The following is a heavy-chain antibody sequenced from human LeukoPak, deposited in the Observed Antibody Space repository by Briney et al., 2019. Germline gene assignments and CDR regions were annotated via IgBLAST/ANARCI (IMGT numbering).Heavy chain of an antibody. J-gene: IGHJ3*02. CDR2: IYHSGST. CDR3: ARCGWYDGDAFDI. CDR1: GGSISSSNW. V-gene: IGHV4-4*02. Sequence: SETLSLTCAVSGGSISSSNWWSWVRQPPGKGLEWIGEIYHSGSTNYNPSLKSRVTISVDKSKNQFSLKLSSVTAADTAVYYCARCGWYDGDAFDIWGQGTMVTVSS. D-gene: IGHD6-19*01.